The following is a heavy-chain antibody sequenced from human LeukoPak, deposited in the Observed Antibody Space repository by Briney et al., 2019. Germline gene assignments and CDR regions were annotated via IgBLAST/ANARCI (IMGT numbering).Heavy chain of an antibody. CDR2: ITGTGGR. CDR3: AKDYCRDGNCPFPFLDS. J-gene: IGHJ4*02. Sequence: PGGSLRLSCAVSGFTLTNHGVSWVRQAPGKGLEWVSIITGTGGRYYGDSVKGRFILSRDNSKNTVYMQMSSLRAEDTATYYCAKDYCRDGNCPFPFLDSWGQGTLVTVSS. CDR1: GFTLTNHG. D-gene: IGHD2-15*01. V-gene: IGHV3-23*01.